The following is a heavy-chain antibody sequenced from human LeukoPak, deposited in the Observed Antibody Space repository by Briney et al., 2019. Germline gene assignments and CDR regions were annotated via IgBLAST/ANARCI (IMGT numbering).Heavy chain of an antibody. V-gene: IGHV3-66*01. D-gene: IGHD5-12*01. CDR1: GFTVSSNY. CDR3: AKGGGYEAQYYYYYLDV. CDR2: IYSGGST. J-gene: IGHJ6*03. Sequence: PGESLRLSCAASGFTVSSNYMSWLRQAPGMGLAGVSVIYSGGSTYYADSVKGRFTISRDNSKNTLYLQMKSLRAEDTAVYYCAKGGGYEAQYYYYYLDVWGKGTTVTVSS.